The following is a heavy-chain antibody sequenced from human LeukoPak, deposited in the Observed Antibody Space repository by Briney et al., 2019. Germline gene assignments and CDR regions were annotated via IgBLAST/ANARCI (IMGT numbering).Heavy chain of an antibody. D-gene: IGHD1-14*01. CDR3: ARSYIKEEAWFDP. CDR2: INPNSGGT. V-gene: IGHV1-2*02. CDR1: GYTFTGYY. Sequence: ASVKVSCKASGYTFTGYYMHWVRQAPGQGLEWMGWINPNSGGTNYAQKFQGRVTMTRDTSISTAYMELSRLRSDDTAVYYCARSYIKEEAWFDPWGQGTLVTVSS. J-gene: IGHJ5*02.